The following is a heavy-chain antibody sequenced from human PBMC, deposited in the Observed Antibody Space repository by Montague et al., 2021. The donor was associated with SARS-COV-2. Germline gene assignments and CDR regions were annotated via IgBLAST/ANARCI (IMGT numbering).Heavy chain of an antibody. J-gene: IGHJ4*02. CDR2: VYYSGXT. CDR3: ARRRLREDCFDF. D-gene: IGHD4-17*01. Sequence: SETLSLTCTVSGDSVSSSDHYWGWLRQPPGQGLEWVGIVYYSGXTXHXXXXKGRVTISIDASKNQLSLKLHSLTATDTAIYHCARRRLREDCFDFWGQGTLLTVSS. V-gene: IGHV4-39*01. CDR1: GDSVSSSDHY.